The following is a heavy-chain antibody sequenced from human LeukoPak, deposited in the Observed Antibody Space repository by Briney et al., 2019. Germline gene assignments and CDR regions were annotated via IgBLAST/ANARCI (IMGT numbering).Heavy chain of an antibody. CDR2: MQSTGNS. D-gene: IGHD5-18*01. V-gene: IGHV4-59*01. J-gene: IGHJ4*02. CDR3: ARDKQHSYGRYFDH. CDR1: GGSISTYH. Sequence: SETLSLTCSVSGGSISTYHWNWIRKPPGKGLEWIGYMQSTGNSKYSPSLKSRVSIFVDTSKNQVVLNLNSVTAADTAVYYCARDKQHSYGRYFDHWGQGMLVTVSS.